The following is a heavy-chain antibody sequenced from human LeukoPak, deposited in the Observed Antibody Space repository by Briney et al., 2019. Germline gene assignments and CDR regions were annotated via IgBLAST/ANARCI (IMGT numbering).Heavy chain of an antibody. J-gene: IGHJ6*02. CDR2: INPNSGGT. D-gene: IGHD3-9*01. CDR1: GYTFTGYY. Sequence: ASVKVSCKASGYTFTGYYMHWVRQAPGQGLEWMGWINPNSGGTNYAQKFQGRVTMTRDTSISTAYMGLSRLRSDDTAVYYCARAAYYDILTGDYYGMDVWGQGTTVTVSS. CDR3: ARAAYYDILTGDYYGMDV. V-gene: IGHV1-2*02.